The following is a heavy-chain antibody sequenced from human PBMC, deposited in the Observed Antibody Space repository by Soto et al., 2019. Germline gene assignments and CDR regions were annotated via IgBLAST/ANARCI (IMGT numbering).Heavy chain of an antibody. CDR1: GFTVSSNY. D-gene: IGHD3-9*01. J-gene: IGHJ3*02. Sequence: SCAASGFTVSSNYMSWVRQAPGKGLEWVSVIYSGGSTYYADSVKGRFTISRDNSKNTLYLQMNSLRAEDTAVYYCARDPADTDAFDIWGQGTMVTVSS. CDR3: ARDPADTDAFDI. CDR2: IYSGGST. V-gene: IGHV3-53*01.